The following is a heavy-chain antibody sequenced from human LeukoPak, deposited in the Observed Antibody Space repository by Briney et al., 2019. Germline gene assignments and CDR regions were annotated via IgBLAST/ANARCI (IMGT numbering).Heavy chain of an antibody. Sequence: PGRSLRLSCAASGFTFRTYGMHWVRQAPGKGLEWVALISDDGSKIYYADSVKGRFAISRDNAKNSLYLQMNSLRAEDTAVYYCARDGGSYYVDAFDIWGQGTMVTVSS. V-gene: IGHV3-30*03. D-gene: IGHD1-26*01. CDR1: GFTFRTYG. J-gene: IGHJ3*02. CDR2: ISDDGSKI. CDR3: ARDGGSYYVDAFDI.